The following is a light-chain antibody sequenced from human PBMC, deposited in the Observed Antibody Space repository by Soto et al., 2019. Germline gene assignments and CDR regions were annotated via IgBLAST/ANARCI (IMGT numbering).Light chain of an antibody. CDR2: KAS. J-gene: IGKJ2*01. V-gene: IGKV1-5*03. CDR1: QSISSW. CDR3: QQYNSYSRT. Sequence: DIQMTQSPSTLSASVGDRVTITCRASQSISSWLAWYQQKPGKAPKLLIYKASSLESGVPSRFSGSGSGTEFTHTISSLQPDDFATDYCQQYNSYSRTFGQGTKLEIK.